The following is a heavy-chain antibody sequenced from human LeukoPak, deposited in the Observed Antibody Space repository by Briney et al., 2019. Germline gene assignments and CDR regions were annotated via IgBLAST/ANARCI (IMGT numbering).Heavy chain of an antibody. J-gene: IGHJ4*02. D-gene: IGHD6-19*01. CDR1: GFTFSDYY. CDR2: ISSSGSTI. CDR3: ARLGRTQWLGHYYFDY. V-gene: IGHV3-11*04. Sequence: GGSLRLSCAASGFTFSDYYMSWIRQAPGKGLEWVSYISSSGSTIYYADSVKGRFTISRDNAKNSLYLQMNSLRAEDTAVYYCARLGRTQWLGHYYFDYWGQGTLVTVSS.